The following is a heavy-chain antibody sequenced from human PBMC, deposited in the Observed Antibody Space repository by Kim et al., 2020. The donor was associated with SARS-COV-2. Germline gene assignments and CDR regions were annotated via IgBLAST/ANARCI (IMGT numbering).Heavy chain of an antibody. V-gene: IGHV3-11*01. D-gene: IGHD6-13*01. CDR2: ISNSGNTI. CDR1: GFTFSDYY. J-gene: IGHJ6*02. Sequence: GGSLRLSCAASGFTFSDYYMSWIRQAPGKGLEWVSYISNSGNTIYYADSVKGRFTISRDNAKNSLYLQMNSLRAEDTAVYYCAGGSRIAAAGTFYDYGMDVWGQGTTVTVSS. CDR3: AGGSRIAAAGTFYDYGMDV.